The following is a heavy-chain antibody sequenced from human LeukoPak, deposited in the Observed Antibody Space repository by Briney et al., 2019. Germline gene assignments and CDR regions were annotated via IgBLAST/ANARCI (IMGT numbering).Heavy chain of an antibody. V-gene: IGHV3-30*18. CDR1: GFTFSSYG. CDR2: ISYDGTNK. J-gene: IGHJ4*02. CDR3: AKVLDTAMGIDY. D-gene: IGHD5-18*01. Sequence: GGSLRLSCAASGFTFSSYGMHWVRQAPGNGLEWVVVISYDGTNKYYADSGKGRFTISRDNSKNTLYLQMNSLRAEDTAVYYCAKVLDTAMGIDYWGQGTLVTASS.